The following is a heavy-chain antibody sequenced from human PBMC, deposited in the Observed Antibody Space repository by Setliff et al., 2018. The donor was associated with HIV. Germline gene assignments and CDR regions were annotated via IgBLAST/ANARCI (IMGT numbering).Heavy chain of an antibody. CDR3: AREGGKLWFGELLYAFDI. V-gene: IGHV4-4*09. CDR1: GDTDFY. D-gene: IGHD3-10*01. CDR2: IHASGKT. J-gene: IGHJ3*02. Sequence: SETLSLTCTVSGDTDFYWNWIRRPPGKGLEWIGYIHASGKTNYNPSLKSRVTLALDTSEMHFSLHLTSVTAADTAVYYCAREGGKLWFGELLYAFDIWGQGTMVTVSS.